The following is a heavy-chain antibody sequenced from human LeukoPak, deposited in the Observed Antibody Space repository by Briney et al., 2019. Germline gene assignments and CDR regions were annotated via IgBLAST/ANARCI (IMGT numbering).Heavy chain of an antibody. V-gene: IGHV3-48*02. Sequence: PGGSLRLSCAASGFTFSSYSMNWVRQAPGKGLEWVSSISSSSSTMYYADSVKGRFTISRDNAKNSLYLQMNSLRDEDTAVYYCARDRRITMVRGVIRPPDYWGQGTLVTVSS. D-gene: IGHD3-10*01. CDR2: ISSSSSTM. J-gene: IGHJ4*02. CDR1: GFTFSSYS. CDR3: ARDRRITMVRGVIRPPDY.